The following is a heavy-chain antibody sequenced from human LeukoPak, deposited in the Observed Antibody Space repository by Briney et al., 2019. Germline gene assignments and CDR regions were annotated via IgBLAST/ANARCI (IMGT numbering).Heavy chain of an antibody. CDR1: GASITSSSYS. CDR3: VRRRYYDSSGYLYYFDY. Sequence: SETLSLTCTVSGASITSSSYSWGWIRQPPGKGLEWIGSIYYSGSTYYNPSLKSRVTISVDTSKNQFSLKLSSVTAADTVVHYCVRRRYYDSSGYLYYFDYWGQGTLVTVSS. CDR2: IYYSGST. V-gene: IGHV4-39*01. J-gene: IGHJ4*02. D-gene: IGHD3-22*01.